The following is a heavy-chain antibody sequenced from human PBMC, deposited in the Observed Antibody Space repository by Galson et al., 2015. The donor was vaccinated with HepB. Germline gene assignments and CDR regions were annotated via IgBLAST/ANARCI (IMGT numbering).Heavy chain of an antibody. CDR1: GYNFSNQW. V-gene: IGHV5-51*01. CDR2: IYPGDSDT. CDR3: ARHTIPGEVIIPDCFDY. D-gene: IGHD3-10*01. Sequence: QSGAEVKKPGESLKISCKASGYNFSNQWIGWVRHTPGKGLEWMGIIYPGDSDTRYSPSFQGQVTISVDKSISTAFLQWSSLHASDTAIYYCARHTIPGEVIIPDCFDYWGQGTLVTVSS. J-gene: IGHJ4*02.